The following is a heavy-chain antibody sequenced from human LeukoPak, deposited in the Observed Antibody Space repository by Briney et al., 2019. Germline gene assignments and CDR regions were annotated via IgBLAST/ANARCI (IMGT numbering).Heavy chain of an antibody. J-gene: IGHJ3*02. CDR3: AREGMATITRDAFDI. CDR2: ISAYNGNT. Sequence: ASVKVSCKASGYTFTSYGISWVRQAPGQGPEWMGWISAYNGNTNYAQKFQGRGTMTTDTSTSTAYMELRSLRSDDTAVYYCAREGMATITRDAFDIWGQGTMVTVSS. CDR1: GYTFTSYG. D-gene: IGHD5-24*01. V-gene: IGHV1-18*01.